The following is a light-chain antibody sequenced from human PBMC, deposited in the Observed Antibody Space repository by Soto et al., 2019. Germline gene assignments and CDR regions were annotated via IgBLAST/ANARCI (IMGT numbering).Light chain of an antibody. CDR3: MPVLQTPVT. CDR2: LGS. Sequence: DIVMTQSPLSLSVTPGEPASISCRSSQSLVHATGYNYLDWYLQKPGQSPQLLIQLGSMRASGVPDRFSGSGSGTDFTLTISRVEAEDVGIYYCMPVLQTPVTFGPGTRVDI. CDR1: QSLVHATGYNY. V-gene: IGKV2-28*01. J-gene: IGKJ3*01.